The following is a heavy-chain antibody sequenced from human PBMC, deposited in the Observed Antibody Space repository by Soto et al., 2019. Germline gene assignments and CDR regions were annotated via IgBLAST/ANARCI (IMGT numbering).Heavy chain of an antibody. J-gene: IGHJ3*02. CDR2: MNPNSGNT. D-gene: IGHD3-16*01. Sequence: GASVKVSCKASGYTFTSYDINWVRHATGQGLEWMGWMNPNSGNTGYAQKFQGRVTMTRNTSISTDYIELGSLRSEDTAVYYCASGSYNDYFWGSPDDAFDIWGQGIMVTVSS. V-gene: IGHV1-8*01. CDR1: GYTFTSYD. CDR3: ASGSYNDYFWGSPDDAFDI.